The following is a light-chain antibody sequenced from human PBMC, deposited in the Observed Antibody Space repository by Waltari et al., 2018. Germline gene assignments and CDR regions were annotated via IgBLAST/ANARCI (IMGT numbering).Light chain of an antibody. CDR1: QGINSW. J-gene: IGKJ1*01. CDR2: GAS. V-gene: IGKV1-12*02. CDR3: QQYGSSPST. Sequence: IQMTQSPSSVSASVGDRVTVTCRASQGINSWLAWYQQKPGRAPKLLIYGASSLQSGVPSRFSGSGSGTDFTLTISSLQPDDFAVYYCQQYGSSPSTFGQGTKVEVK.